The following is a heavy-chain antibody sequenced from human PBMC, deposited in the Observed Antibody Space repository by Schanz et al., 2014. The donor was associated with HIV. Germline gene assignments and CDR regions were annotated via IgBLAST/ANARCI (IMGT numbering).Heavy chain of an antibody. CDR1: GGSISGHY. J-gene: IGHJ5*02. CDR3: ARDLVGTRGWFDP. D-gene: IGHD2-2*01. V-gene: IGHV4-59*06. CDR2: IFHSGST. Sequence: QVQLQESGPGLVKPSETLSLTCTVSGGSISGHYWSWIRQSAGKGLEWIGYIFHSGSTYYNPSLKSRVTISVDTSKNQFSLKLSSVTAADTAVYYCARDLVGTRGWFDPWGQGTLVTVSS.